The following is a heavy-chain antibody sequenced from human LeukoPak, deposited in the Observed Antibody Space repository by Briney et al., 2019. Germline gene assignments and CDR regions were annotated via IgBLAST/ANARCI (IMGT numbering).Heavy chain of an antibody. J-gene: IGHJ4*02. CDR1: GFTLNSYA. V-gene: IGHV3-30-3*01. CDR2: ITYDGYKE. CDR3: AREEGLTTVTTYYFDY. D-gene: IGHD4-11*01. Sequence: GGSLRLSCAASGFTLNSYAIHWVRQAPGKGLEWVAVITYDGYKEFYADSVKGRFTISRDNAKNSLYLQMNSLRAEDTAVYYCAREEGLTTVTTYYFDYWGQGTLVTVSS.